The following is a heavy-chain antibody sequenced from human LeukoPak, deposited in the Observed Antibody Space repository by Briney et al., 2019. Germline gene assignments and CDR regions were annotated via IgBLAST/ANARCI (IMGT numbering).Heavy chain of an antibody. CDR1: GYTLTSYY. D-gene: IGHD3-10*01. V-gene: IGHV1-46*01. CDR2: INPSGGST. Sequence: ASVKVSCKASGYTLTSYYIHWVRQAPGQGLEWMGIINPSGGSTSYAQKFQGRITMTRDTSTNTVYMELSSLRSEDTAVYYCARDRDHGSALFDYWGQGTLVTVSS. J-gene: IGHJ4*02. CDR3: ARDRDHGSALFDY.